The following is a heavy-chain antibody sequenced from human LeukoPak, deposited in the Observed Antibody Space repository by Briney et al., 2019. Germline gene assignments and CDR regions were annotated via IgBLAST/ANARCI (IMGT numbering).Heavy chain of an antibody. D-gene: IGHD6-6*01. CDR2: ISYDGSNK. CDR1: GFTFSSYA. V-gene: IGHV3-30-3*01. J-gene: IGHJ4*02. CDR3: AKDCLPLEYSSSCIDY. Sequence: PGGSLRLSCAASGFTFSSYAMHWVRQAPGKGLEWVAVISYDGSNKYYADSVKGRFTISRDNSKNTLYLQMNSLRAEDTAVYYCAKDCLPLEYSSSCIDYWGQGTLVTVSS.